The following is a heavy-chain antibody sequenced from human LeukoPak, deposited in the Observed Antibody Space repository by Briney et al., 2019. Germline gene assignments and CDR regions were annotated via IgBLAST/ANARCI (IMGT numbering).Heavy chain of an antibody. Sequence: PSETLSLTCTVSGDSISSHYWSWIRQPPGKGLEWIGFIYNSGNTKYNPSLKGRVSISSDTSKTQFSLKLNSVTAADTALYYCARSGGGYTFGLNYWGQGTLVTVSS. CDR1: GDSISSHY. D-gene: IGHD5-18*01. CDR2: IYNSGNT. CDR3: ARSGGGYTFGLNY. J-gene: IGHJ4*02. V-gene: IGHV4-59*11.